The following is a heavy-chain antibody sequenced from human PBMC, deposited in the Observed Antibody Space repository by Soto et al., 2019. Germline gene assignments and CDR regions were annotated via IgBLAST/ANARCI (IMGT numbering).Heavy chain of an antibody. D-gene: IGHD6-19*01. CDR1: GYTFTNYG. Sequence: QVQLVQSGAEVKKPGASVKVSCKASGYTFTNYGISWVRQAPGQGLEWMGCINPYHGNTDYAQNLQGRVTMTTYTSTRTAYMERRSLRSDDTAVYYCARYCGWSHHSWYFDLWGRGTLVTVSS. J-gene: IGHJ2*01. CDR2: INPYHGNT. V-gene: IGHV1-18*01. CDR3: ARYCGWSHHSWYFDL.